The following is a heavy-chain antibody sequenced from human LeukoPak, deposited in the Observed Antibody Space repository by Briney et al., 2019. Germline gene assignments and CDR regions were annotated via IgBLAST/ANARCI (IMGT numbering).Heavy chain of an antibody. CDR1: GYTFTGYY. J-gene: IGHJ5*02. Sequence: GSSVKVSCKASGYTFTGYYMHWVRQAPGQGLEWMGRINPNSGGTNYAQKFHGRVTMTRDTSISTAYMELSRLRSDDTAVYYCARDFLVPAAPYNWFDPWGQGTLVTVSS. CDR3: ARDFLVPAAPYNWFDP. V-gene: IGHV1-2*06. D-gene: IGHD2-2*01. CDR2: INPNSGGT.